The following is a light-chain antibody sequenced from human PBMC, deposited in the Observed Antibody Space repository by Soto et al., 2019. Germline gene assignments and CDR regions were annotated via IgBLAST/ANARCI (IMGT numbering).Light chain of an antibody. CDR3: AAWDDSLSGVV. V-gene: IGLV1-47*02. CDR1: SSNIGSNY. J-gene: IGLJ2*01. CDR2: SNN. Sequence: QSVLTQPPSASGTPGQRVTISCSGSSSNIGSNYVYWYQQLPGTAPKLLIYSNNQRPSGVPDRFSGSKSGTSASLAISGLRSEDEADYYCAAWDDSLSGVVFGGATKLTVL.